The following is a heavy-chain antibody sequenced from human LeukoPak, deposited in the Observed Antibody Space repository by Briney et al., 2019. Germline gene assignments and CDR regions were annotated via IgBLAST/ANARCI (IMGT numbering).Heavy chain of an antibody. CDR3: ARDSGPWGXFDP. CDR2: ISDNGAT. Sequence: PSETLSLTCAVDGGSFRGYYWSWIRQPPGKGLDGIGYISDNGATTYNPSLKIRVTISIDMSNNHFSLKLRSVTAADRAIYYCARDSGPWGXFDPWGXXTLVTVS. D-gene: IGHD7-27*01. CDR1: GGSFRGYY. V-gene: IGHV4-59*01. J-gene: IGHJ5*02.